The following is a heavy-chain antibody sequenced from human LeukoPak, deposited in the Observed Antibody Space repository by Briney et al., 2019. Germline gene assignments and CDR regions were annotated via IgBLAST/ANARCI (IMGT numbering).Heavy chain of an antibody. Sequence: PGGSLRLSCAASGFTFSSYAMSWVRQAPGKGLEWVSAISGSGGSTYYADSVKGRFTISRDNSKNTLYLQMNSLRAEDTAVYYCAKDGLGGYYYYYMDVWGKGTTVTVSS. CDR1: GFTFSSYA. J-gene: IGHJ6*03. CDR2: ISGSGGST. V-gene: IGHV3-23*01. CDR3: AKDGLGGYYYYYMDV. D-gene: IGHD3-16*01.